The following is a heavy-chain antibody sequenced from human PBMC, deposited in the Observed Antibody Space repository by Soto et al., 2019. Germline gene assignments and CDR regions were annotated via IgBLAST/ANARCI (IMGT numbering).Heavy chain of an antibody. CDR3: AVLVDTGMRFDY. J-gene: IGHJ4*02. D-gene: IGHD5-18*01. Sequence: EVQLLESGGGLVQPGGSLRLSCAASGFTFSSYAMSWVRQAPGKGLEWVSAISCSGGSTYYADSVKGRFTISRDNSKNTLDLQMNSLRAEDTAVYYCAVLVDTGMRFDYWGQGTLVTVSS. V-gene: IGHV3-23*01. CDR2: ISCSGGST. CDR1: GFTFSSYA.